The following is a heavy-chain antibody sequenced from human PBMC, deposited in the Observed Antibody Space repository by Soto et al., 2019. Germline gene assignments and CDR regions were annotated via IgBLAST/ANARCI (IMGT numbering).Heavy chain of an antibody. CDR3: ARLGAYYQALDS. CDR1: GGSISSYY. D-gene: IGHD3-22*01. J-gene: IGHJ4*02. V-gene: IGHV4-59*08. Sequence: SETLSLTCTVSGGSISSYYWSWIRQPPGKGLEWIGYIYYSGSTNYNPSLKSRVTISVDTSKNQFSLKLSSVTAADTAVYYCARLGAYYQALDSWGQGTRSPSPQ. CDR2: IYYSGST.